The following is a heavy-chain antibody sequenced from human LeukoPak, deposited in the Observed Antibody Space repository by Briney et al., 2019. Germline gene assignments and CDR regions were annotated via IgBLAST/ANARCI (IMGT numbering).Heavy chain of an antibody. D-gene: IGHD2-2*01. Sequence: ASGKVSCKASGYTFTSYGISWVRQAPGQGLEWMGWISAYNGNTNYAQKLQGRVTMTTDTSTSTAYMELRSLRSDDTAVYYCARDADIVVVPAASFDYWGQGTLVTVSS. CDR3: ARDADIVVVPAASFDY. J-gene: IGHJ4*02. V-gene: IGHV1-18*01. CDR1: GYTFTSYG. CDR2: ISAYNGNT.